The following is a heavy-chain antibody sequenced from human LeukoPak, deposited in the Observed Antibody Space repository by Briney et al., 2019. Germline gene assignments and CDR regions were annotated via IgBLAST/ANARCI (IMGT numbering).Heavy chain of an antibody. J-gene: IGHJ4*02. CDR3: ARHVYVAVAPYY. Sequence: SETLSLTCTVSGGSISSSSYYWGWIRQPPGKGLEWIGSIYYSGSTYYNPSLKSRVTISVDTSKNQFSLKLSSVTAADTAVYYCARHVYVAVAPYYWGQGTLVTVSS. V-gene: IGHV4-39*01. D-gene: IGHD5/OR15-5a*01. CDR1: GGSISSSSYY. CDR2: IYYSGST.